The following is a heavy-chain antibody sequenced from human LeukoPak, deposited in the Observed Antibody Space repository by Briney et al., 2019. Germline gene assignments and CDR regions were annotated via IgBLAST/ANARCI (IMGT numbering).Heavy chain of an antibody. CDR2: INPNSGAT. V-gene: IGHV1-2*02. CDR1: GYTFTGYC. J-gene: IGHJ3*01. Sequence: ASVKVSCKASGYTFTGYCMQWVRQAPGQGLEWMGWINPNSGATDYARKFQGRVTMTRDTSNNTSYMELSRLRSDDTAVYYCAREFRTTTWSFDAFDLWGQGTMVTVSS. CDR3: AREFRTTTWSFDAFDL. D-gene: IGHD1/OR15-1a*01.